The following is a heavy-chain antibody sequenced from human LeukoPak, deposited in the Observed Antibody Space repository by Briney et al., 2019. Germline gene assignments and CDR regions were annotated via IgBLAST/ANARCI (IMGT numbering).Heavy chain of an antibody. J-gene: IGHJ5*02. V-gene: IGHV1-18*01. CDR1: GYTFTSYG. CDR2: ISAYNGNT. CDR3: ARHPNPIFGVVTSLLEPSFSRWFDP. Sequence: ASVKVSCKASGYTFTSYGISWVRQAPRQGLEWMGWISAYNGNTNYAQKLQGRVAMTTDTSTSTAYMELRSLRSDDTAVYYCARHPNPIFGVVTSLLEPSFSRWFDPWGQGTLVTVSS. D-gene: IGHD3-3*01.